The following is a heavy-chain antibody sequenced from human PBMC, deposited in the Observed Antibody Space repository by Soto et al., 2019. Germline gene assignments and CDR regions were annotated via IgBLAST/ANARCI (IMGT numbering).Heavy chain of an antibody. Sequence: TLSLTCTVSGGSISSYYWSWIRQPPGKGLEWIGYIYYSGSTNYNPSPKSRVTISVDTSKNQFSLKLSSVTAADTAVYYCARVFPSIAARSRAFDIWGQGTMVTVSS. CDR2: IYYSGST. CDR1: GGSISSYY. J-gene: IGHJ3*02. V-gene: IGHV4-59*01. CDR3: ARVFPSIAARSRAFDI. D-gene: IGHD6-6*01.